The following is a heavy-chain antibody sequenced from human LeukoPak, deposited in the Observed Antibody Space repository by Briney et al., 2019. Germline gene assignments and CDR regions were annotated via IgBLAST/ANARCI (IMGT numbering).Heavy chain of an antibody. V-gene: IGHV1-69*04. D-gene: IGHD2-15*01. CDR3: ARDRPRARYFDY. CDR2: IIPILNVP. Sequence: SVKVSCKASGGIFNDYPISWVRQAPGQGLEWMGRIIPILNVPNYAQKFEGRVTITADKSTNTAYMELSSLKSEDTAVYFCARDRPRARYFDYWGQGTLVTVSS. CDR1: GGIFNDYP. J-gene: IGHJ4*02.